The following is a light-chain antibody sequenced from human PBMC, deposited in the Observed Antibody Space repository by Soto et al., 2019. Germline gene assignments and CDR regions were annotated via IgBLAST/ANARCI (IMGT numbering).Light chain of an antibody. V-gene: IGLV2-14*03. CDR2: DVS. J-gene: IGLJ1*01. CDR3: SSYTSSSTLEGV. Sequence: QSALTQPASVSGSPGQSITISCTGTSSDIGGFKYVSWYQQHPGKSPKLIIYDVSNRPSGVSDRFSGSKSGNTASLTISGLQAEDEADYFCSSYTSSSTLEGVCGTGTKLTVL. CDR1: SSDIGGFKY.